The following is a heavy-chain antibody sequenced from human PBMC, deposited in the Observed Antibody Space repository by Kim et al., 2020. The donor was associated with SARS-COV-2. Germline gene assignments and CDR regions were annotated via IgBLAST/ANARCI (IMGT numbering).Heavy chain of an antibody. Sequence: SETLSLTCTVSGGSISSYYWSWIRQPPGKGLEWIGYIYYSGSTKYNPSLKSRVTISVDTSKNQFSLKLSSVTAADTAVYYCARALNDYGDYGWFDPWGQGTLVTVSS. CDR1: GGSISSYY. D-gene: IGHD4-17*01. V-gene: IGHV4-59*01. CDR3: ARALNDYGDYGWFDP. J-gene: IGHJ5*02. CDR2: IYYSGST.